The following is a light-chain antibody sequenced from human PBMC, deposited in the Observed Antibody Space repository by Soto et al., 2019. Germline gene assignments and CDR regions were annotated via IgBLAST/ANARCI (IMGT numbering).Light chain of an antibody. J-gene: IGLJ2*01. CDR3: AAWDDSRKV. Sequence: QSVLTQPPSASGTPGQRVTISCSGSSSNIGSNAVNWYQQLPGTAPRLLIYRNNQRPSGVPDRFSGSKSGTSASLAISGLQSEDEADYYCAAWDDSRKVFGGGTKLTVL. V-gene: IGLV1-44*01. CDR2: RNN. CDR1: SSNIGSNA.